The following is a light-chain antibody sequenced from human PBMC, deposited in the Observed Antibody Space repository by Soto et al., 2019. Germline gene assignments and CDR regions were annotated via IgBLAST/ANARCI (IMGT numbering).Light chain of an antibody. CDR1: QSVSSN. Sequence: EIVMTQSPATLSVSPGERATLSCRASQSVSSNLAWYQQNPGQAPRLLIYGASTRATGIPARFSGSGSGTEFTLTISSLQSEDFAVYYCQQYNIWPPWTFGQGTKVEIK. CDR3: QQYNIWPPWT. J-gene: IGKJ1*01. CDR2: GAS. V-gene: IGKV3-15*01.